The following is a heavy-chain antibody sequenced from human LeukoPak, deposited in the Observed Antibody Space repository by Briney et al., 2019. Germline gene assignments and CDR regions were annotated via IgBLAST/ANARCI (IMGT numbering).Heavy chain of an antibody. J-gene: IGHJ4*02. D-gene: IGHD3-22*01. CDR2: INVDSGNT. CDR1: GYTFTSYA. V-gene: IGHV1-3*03. CDR3: AVGDYYYDTRFDY. Sequence: GASVKVSCKASGYTFTSYAMHWVRQAPGQRLEWMAWINVDSGNTEYSQEFQGRVTITRDTSASTAYMELSSLRSEDMAVYYCAVGDYYYDTRFDYWGQGTLVTVSS.